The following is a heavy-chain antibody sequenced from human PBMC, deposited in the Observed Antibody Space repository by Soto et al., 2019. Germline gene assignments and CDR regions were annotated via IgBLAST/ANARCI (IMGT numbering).Heavy chain of an antibody. CDR2: TYYRSKWFN. D-gene: IGHD6-19*01. Sequence: SQTLSLTCGVSGDSVSSNSAAWNWIRQSPSRGLEWLGRTYYRSKWFNDYALSVKSRMTINPDTSKNQFSLQLNSVTPEDTAVYYCAREGPVSSGRVAYNWRQAALVTVSS. CDR3: AREGPVSSGRVAYN. J-gene: IGHJ4*02. V-gene: IGHV6-1*01. CDR1: GDSVSSNSAA.